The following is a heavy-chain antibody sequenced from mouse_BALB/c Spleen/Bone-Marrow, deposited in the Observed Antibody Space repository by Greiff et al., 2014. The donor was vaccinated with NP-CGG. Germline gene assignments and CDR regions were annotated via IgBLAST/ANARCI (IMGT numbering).Heavy chain of an antibody. CDR3: ASYDYGYYFDY. CDR2: IDPANCNT. V-gene: IGHV14-3*02. J-gene: IGHJ2*01. Sequence: VQLQQPGAELVKPGASVKVSCPASGFNIKDTYMHWGKQRPEQGLEWIGRIDPANCNTKYDPKFQGKATITADTSSNTAYLQLGSLTSEDTAVYYCASYDYGYYFDYWGQGTTLTVSS. CDR1: GFNIKDTY. D-gene: IGHD2-4*01.